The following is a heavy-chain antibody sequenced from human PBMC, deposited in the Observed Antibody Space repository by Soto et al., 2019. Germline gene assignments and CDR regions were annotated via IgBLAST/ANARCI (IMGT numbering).Heavy chain of an antibody. D-gene: IGHD6-6*01. Sequence: QGQLVQSGAAVKKPGASVKVSCKASGFSFTGYYIHWLRQAPGQGLAWMGWINAHSGGTEYAQKFQGRVTLTRDTSIATAYLTLTSLTSDDTALYYCAKDLTRQLAYWLDPWGQGTQVTVSS. CDR2: INAHSGGT. J-gene: IGHJ5*02. CDR1: GFSFTGYY. CDR3: AKDLTRQLAYWLDP. V-gene: IGHV1-2*02.